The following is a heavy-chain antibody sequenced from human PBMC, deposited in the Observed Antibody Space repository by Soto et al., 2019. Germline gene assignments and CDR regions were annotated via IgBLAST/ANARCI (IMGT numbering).Heavy chain of an antibody. Sequence: QVQGVESGGGVVQPGRSLRLSCAASGFTLSTYAMHWVRQAPGTGLEWVAVISHDGRNNYYADSVKGRFTIARDNSKSPLSLQMNSLRPEDTAVYYCARDRDEDGGTSDALDMWGQGTMVTVSS. D-gene: IGHD2-15*01. J-gene: IGHJ3*02. V-gene: IGHV3-30*04. CDR3: ARDRDEDGGTSDALDM. CDR2: ISHDGRNN. CDR1: GFTLSTYA.